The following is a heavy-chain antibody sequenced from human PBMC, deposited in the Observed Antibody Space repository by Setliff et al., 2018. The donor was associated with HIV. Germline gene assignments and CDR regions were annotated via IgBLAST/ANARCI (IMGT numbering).Heavy chain of an antibody. Sequence: LRLSCAAAGFTFSGAEIHWVREAAGKGLEWVGRMRSKADKYATDYGASAKGRFIISRDDSKKTAYLQMSSLKTADTAMYYCILPCTRGCHHWLDPWGQGTLVTVSS. CDR2: MRSKADKYAT. D-gene: IGHD6-19*01. CDR3: ILPCTRGCHHWLDP. V-gene: IGHV3-73*01. J-gene: IGHJ5*02. CDR1: GFTFSGAE.